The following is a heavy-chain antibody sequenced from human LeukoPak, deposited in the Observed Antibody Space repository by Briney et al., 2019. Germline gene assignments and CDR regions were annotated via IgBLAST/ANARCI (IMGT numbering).Heavy chain of an antibody. Sequence: GASVKISCKASGYTFTSYGISRVRQAPGQGLEWMGWISAYNGNTNYAQKLQGRVTMTTDTSTSTAYMELRSLRSDDTAVYYCARMGGGKGNIVVVVAANDYWGQGTVVTVSS. CDR3: ARMGGGKGNIVVVVAANDY. D-gene: IGHD2-15*01. CDR2: ISAYNGNT. CDR1: GYTFTSYG. J-gene: IGHJ4*02. V-gene: IGHV1-18*01.